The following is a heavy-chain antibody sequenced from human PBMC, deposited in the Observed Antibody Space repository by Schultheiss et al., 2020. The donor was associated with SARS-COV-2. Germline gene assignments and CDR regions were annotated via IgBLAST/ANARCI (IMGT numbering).Heavy chain of an antibody. CDR2: IWYDGSNK. D-gene: IGHD1-7*01. V-gene: IGHV3-33*08. CDR1: GFTFSDYW. CDR3: AREGVELAGYYFDY. Sequence: GGSLRLSCAASGFTFSDYWMHWVRQAPGKGLEWVAVIWYDGSNKYYADSVKGRFTISRDNSKNTLYLQMNSLRAEDTAVYYCAREGVELAGYYFDYWGQGTLVTVSS. J-gene: IGHJ4*02.